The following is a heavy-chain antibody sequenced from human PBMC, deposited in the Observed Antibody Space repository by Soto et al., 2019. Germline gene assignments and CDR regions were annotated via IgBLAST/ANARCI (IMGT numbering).Heavy chain of an antibody. Sequence: PSETPSLTCTVSGGSISSGGYYWSWIRQHPGKGLEWIGYIYYSGSTYYNPSLKSRVTISVDTSKNQFSLKLSSVTAADTAVYYCARDFGDSEYSSSLAFSYWGQGTLVTVSS. J-gene: IGHJ4*02. V-gene: IGHV4-31*03. CDR1: GGSISSGGYY. D-gene: IGHD6-6*01. CDR2: IYYSGST. CDR3: ARDFGDSEYSSSLAFSY.